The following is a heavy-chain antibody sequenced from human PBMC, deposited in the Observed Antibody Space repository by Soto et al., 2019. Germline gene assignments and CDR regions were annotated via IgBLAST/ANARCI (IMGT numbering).Heavy chain of an antibody. CDR3: VWGGADLYQKGLDF. V-gene: IGHV3-23*01. D-gene: IGHD3-10*01. J-gene: IGHJ6*02. CDR2: MTADGTGT. CDR1: GFTLKAYG. Sequence: DVQMLESGGGLVQPGGSLRLSCAASGFTLKAYGMSWLRQPPGKGLEWVSSMTADGTGTAHADSVKDRFTTSRDDSRDMGYLEMNSLRVEDTVVYYCVWGGADLYQKGLDFWGQGTTVSVSS.